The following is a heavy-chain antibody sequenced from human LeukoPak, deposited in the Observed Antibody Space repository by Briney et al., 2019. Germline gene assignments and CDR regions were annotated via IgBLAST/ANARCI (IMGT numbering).Heavy chain of an antibody. D-gene: IGHD6-13*01. V-gene: IGHV1-46*01. CDR2: INPSGGST. Sequence: VASVKVSCKASGYTFTSYYMHWVRQAPGQGVEWVGIINPSGGSTSYAQKFQGRVTMTRDTSTSTVYMELSRLRSEDTAVYYCARRAEGYYGMDVWGQGTTVTVSS. CDR1: GYTFTSYY. J-gene: IGHJ6*02. CDR3: ARRAEGYYGMDV.